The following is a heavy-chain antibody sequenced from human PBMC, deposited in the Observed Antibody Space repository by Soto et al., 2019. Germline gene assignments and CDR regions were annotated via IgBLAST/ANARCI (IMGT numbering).Heavy chain of an antibody. CDR1: GFSLSTRGMG. V-gene: IGHV2-5*01. J-gene: IGHJ6*02. Sequence: SGPTLVNPTETLTLTCTFSGFSLSTRGMGVAWIRQPPGRALEWLALIYWNDDPRYSPSLKSRLTITKDTTKNQVVLTMTNMDPVDTATYYCAQRTPYYGIDVWRQGPTVPVSS. CDR3: AQRTPYYGIDV. CDR2: IYWNDDP.